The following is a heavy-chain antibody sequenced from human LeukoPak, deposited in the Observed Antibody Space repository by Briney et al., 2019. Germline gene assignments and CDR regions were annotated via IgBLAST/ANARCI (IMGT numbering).Heavy chain of an antibody. J-gene: IGHJ6*03. CDR3: ARGYCSSTSCRGGFYYYMDV. CDR1: GYTFTSWG. D-gene: IGHD2-2*01. Sequence: ASVKVSCKASGYTFTSWGISWVRQAPGQGLEWMGWISAYNGNTNYAQKLQGRVTMTTDTSTSTAYMELRSLRSDDTAVYYCARGYCSSTSCRGGFYYYMDVWGKGTTVTVSS. CDR2: ISAYNGNT. V-gene: IGHV1-18*01.